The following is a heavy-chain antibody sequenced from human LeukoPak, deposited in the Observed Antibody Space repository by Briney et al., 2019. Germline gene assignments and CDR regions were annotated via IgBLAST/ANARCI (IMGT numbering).Heavy chain of an antibody. CDR2: IIPILGIA. Sequence: GASVKVSCKASGGTFSSYAISWVRQAPGQGLEWMGRIIPILGIANYAQEFQGRVTITADKSTSTAYMELSSLRSEDTAVYYCARGGLLTYYYYGMDVWGQGTTVTVSS. CDR1: GGTFSSYA. D-gene: IGHD3-16*01. J-gene: IGHJ6*02. V-gene: IGHV1-69*04. CDR3: ARGGLLTYYYYGMDV.